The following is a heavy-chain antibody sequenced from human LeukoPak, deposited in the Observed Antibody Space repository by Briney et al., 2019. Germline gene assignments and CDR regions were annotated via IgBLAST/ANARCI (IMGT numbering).Heavy chain of an antibody. CDR2: ISYDGSNK. CDR1: GFTFSSYA. CDR3: ARDPDYYGSGSYVDY. Sequence: PGRSLRLSCAASGFTFSSYATHWVRQAPGKGLEWVAVISYDGSNKYYADSVKGRFTISRDNSKNTLYLQMNSLRAEDTAVYYCARDPDYYGSGSYVDYWGQGTLVTVSS. D-gene: IGHD3-10*01. V-gene: IGHV3-30-3*01. J-gene: IGHJ4*02.